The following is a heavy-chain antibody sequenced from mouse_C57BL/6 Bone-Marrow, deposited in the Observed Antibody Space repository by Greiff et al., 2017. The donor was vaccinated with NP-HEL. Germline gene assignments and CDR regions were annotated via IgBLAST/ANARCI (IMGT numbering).Heavy chain of an antibody. CDR3: AGSGCGCDY. CDR2: IYPGSGNT. J-gene: IGHJ2*01. CDR1: GYSFTSYY. Sequence: QVQLQQSGPELVKPGASVKISCKASGYSFTSYYIHWVQQRPGQGLEWIGWIYPGSGNTKYNEKFKGKATLTADTSSSTAYMQLRRLASEDSAVYCCAGSGCGCDYWGQGTTLTVSS. V-gene: IGHV1-66*01. D-gene: IGHD3-1*01.